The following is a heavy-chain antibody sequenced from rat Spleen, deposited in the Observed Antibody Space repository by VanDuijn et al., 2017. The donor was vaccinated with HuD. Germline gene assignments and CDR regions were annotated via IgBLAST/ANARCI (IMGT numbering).Heavy chain of an antibody. Sequence: EVQLQESGPGLVKPSQSLSLTCSVTFYSITSSYRWSWIRKFPGNKLEWMGYIDSAGSTNYNPSLKSRISITRDTSKNQFFLQVNSVTTEDTATYYCASSKDGYNPHWFAYWGQGTLVTVSS. CDR2: IDSAGST. CDR1: FYSITSSYR. CDR3: ASSKDGYNPHWFAY. J-gene: IGHJ3*01. D-gene: IGHD1-9*01. V-gene: IGHV3-3*01.